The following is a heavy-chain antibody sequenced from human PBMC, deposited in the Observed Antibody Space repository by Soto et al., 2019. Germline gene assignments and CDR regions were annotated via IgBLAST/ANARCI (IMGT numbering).Heavy chain of an antibody. V-gene: IGHV4-31*03. D-gene: IGHD1-7*01. Sequence: SETLSLTCTVSGDSISRGGYYWSWIRQHPGKGLEWIGYIYYTGSTYYNPSLKSRVTISVDTSKNQFSLKVSSVTAADTAVYYCVSCYTGATADHRDLFDYWGQGTLVTVSS. CDR1: GDSISRGGYY. J-gene: IGHJ4*02. CDR3: VSCYTGATADHRDLFDY. CDR2: IYYTGST.